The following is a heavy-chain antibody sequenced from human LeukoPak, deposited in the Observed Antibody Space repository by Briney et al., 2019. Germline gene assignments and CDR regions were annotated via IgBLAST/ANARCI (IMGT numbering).Heavy chain of an antibody. J-gene: IGHJ5*02. V-gene: IGHV1-58*02. Sequence: ASVKVSCKASGFTFTSSAMQWVRQARGQRLEWVGWIVVGSGNTNYAQKFQERVTITRDMSTSTAYMELSSLRSEDTAVYYCAAGYSGSYLDWFDPWGQGTLVTVSS. CDR1: GFTFTSSA. CDR2: IVVGSGNT. D-gene: IGHD1-26*01. CDR3: AAGYSGSYLDWFDP.